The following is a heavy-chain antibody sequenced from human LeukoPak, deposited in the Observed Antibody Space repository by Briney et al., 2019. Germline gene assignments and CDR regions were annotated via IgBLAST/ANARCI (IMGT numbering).Heavy chain of an antibody. V-gene: IGHV3-7*01. Sequence: GGSLRLSCAASGFTFSSYWMSWVRQAPGKGLEWVANTKQDGSEKYYVDSVKGRFTISRDNAKNSLYLQMNSLRAEDTAVYYCATGALLRSHHTYDYWGQGTLVTVSS. J-gene: IGHJ4*02. CDR2: TKQDGSEK. CDR3: ATGALLRSHHTYDY. D-gene: IGHD2-15*01. CDR1: GFTFSSYW.